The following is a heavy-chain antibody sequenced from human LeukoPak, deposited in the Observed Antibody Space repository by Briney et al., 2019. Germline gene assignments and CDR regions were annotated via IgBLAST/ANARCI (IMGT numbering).Heavy chain of an antibody. Sequence: GGSLRLSCAASGFTFRSYAMNWVRQAPGKGLEWVSTISGSGGSTYYADSVKGRFTISRDNSKNTLYLQLNSLRAEDTAVYYCAKEISGYSSSWARFDCWGQGTLVTVSS. D-gene: IGHD6-13*01. J-gene: IGHJ4*02. V-gene: IGHV3-23*01. CDR3: AKEISGYSSSWARFDC. CDR2: ISGSGGST. CDR1: GFTFRSYA.